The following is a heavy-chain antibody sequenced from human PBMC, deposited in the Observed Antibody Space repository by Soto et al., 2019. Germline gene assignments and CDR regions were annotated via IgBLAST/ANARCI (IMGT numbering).Heavy chain of an antibody. V-gene: IGHV4-59*08. CDR1: GGSISSYY. CDR2: IYYSGST. Sequence: QVQLQESGPGLVKPSETLSLTCTVSGGSISSYYWSWIRQPPGKGLEWIGYIYYSGSTNYNPALKSRVTISVDTSKNQCSLKLSSVTAADTALYYWARRYSSAFDIWGQGTMVTVSS. CDR3: ARRYSSAFDI. J-gene: IGHJ3*02. D-gene: IGHD6-13*01.